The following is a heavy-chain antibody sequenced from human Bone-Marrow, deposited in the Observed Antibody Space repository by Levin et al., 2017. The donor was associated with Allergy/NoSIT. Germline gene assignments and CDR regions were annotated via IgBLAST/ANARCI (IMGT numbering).Heavy chain of an antibody. Sequence: GESLKISCAASGFNVMSNYMSWVRQAPGKGLEWVSVFYSGGSTYYADSMKGRFTMSRDDSKNTLYLQLNSLRVDDTAVYYCARVRGWQYYDSWGQGTLVTVSS. J-gene: IGHJ4*02. CDR3: ARVRGWQYYDS. CDR2: FYSGGST. CDR1: GFNVMSNY. D-gene: IGHD6-19*01. V-gene: IGHV3-53*01.